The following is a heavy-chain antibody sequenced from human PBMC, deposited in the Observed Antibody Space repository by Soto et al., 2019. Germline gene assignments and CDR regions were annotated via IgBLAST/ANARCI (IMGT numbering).Heavy chain of an antibody. D-gene: IGHD3-22*01. CDR2: IFHDGTA. J-gene: IGHJ4*02. V-gene: IGHV4-4*02. CDR1: GVSLTSGNW. CDR3: ARIVYDTSLNYMYFDF. Sequence: SETLSLTCAVSGVSLTSGNWWTWVRQSPQRGLEYIGEIFHDGTANYYPSFERRVAMSVDTSRNQFSLKLTSVTAADTAVYFCARIVYDTSLNYMYFDFWGQGSMVTV.